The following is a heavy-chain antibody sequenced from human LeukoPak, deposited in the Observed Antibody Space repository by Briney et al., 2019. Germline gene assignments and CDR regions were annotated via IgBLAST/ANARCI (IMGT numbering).Heavy chain of an antibody. V-gene: IGHV3-21*01. J-gene: IGHJ4*02. D-gene: IGHD3-22*01. Sequence: PGGSLRLSCEASGFIFSSYGMHWVRQAPGKGLEWVSSISSSSSYIYYADSVKGRFTISRDNAKNSLYLQMNSLRAEDTAVYYCARTLYDSKSSYFDYWGQGTLVTVSS. CDR1: GFIFSSYG. CDR2: ISSSSSYI. CDR3: ARTLYDSKSSYFDY.